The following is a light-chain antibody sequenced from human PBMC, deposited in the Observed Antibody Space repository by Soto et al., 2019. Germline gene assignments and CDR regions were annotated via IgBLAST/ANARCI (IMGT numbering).Light chain of an antibody. V-gene: IGKV3-11*01. CDR2: YAS. CDR3: QQRSTWPLFT. CDR1: QTVSRY. J-gene: IGKJ4*01. Sequence: VLIQSPATMFLSPGERATLSCRASQTVSRYLAWYQQKPGQAPRLLIYYASNRATGIPARFSGSGSGTDYTLTISSLEPEDFAVYYCQQRSTWPLFTFGGGTKVEI.